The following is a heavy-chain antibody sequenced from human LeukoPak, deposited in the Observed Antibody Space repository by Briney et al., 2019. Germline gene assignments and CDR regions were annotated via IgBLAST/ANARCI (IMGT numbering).Heavy chain of an antibody. Sequence: GESLKISCKASGDTFTNYWIAWVRQMPGKGLEWMGIIYPGDSDTRYSPSAEGQVTISVDKSISTAFLQWSSLKASDTAMYYCARGGVFSSSWFAYFDYWGQGTLVTVSS. D-gene: IGHD6-13*01. V-gene: IGHV5-51*01. CDR3: ARGGVFSSSWFAYFDY. J-gene: IGHJ4*02. CDR2: IYPGDSDT. CDR1: GDTFTNYW.